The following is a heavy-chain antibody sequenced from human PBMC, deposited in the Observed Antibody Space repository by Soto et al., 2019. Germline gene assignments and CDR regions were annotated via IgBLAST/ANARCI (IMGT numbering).Heavy chain of an antibody. CDR1: GFTFSNAW. J-gene: IGHJ6*02. Sequence: GGSLRLSCAASGFTFSNAWMNWVRQAPGKGPEWVGRIKSKTDGGTTDYAAPVKGRFTISRDDSKNTLYLQMNSLKTEDTAVYYCTTGRGSTVSLYYYYGMDVGGQGTTVTVSS. CDR3: TTGRGSTVSLYYYYGMDV. CDR2: IKSKTDGGTT. D-gene: IGHD4-17*01. V-gene: IGHV3-15*07.